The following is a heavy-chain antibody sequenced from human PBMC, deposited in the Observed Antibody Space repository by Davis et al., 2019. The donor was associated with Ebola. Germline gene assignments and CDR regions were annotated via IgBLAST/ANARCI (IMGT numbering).Heavy chain of an antibody. J-gene: IGHJ6*04. CDR3: AKSGLSFGVVKYHYGMDV. CDR2: IIPIFGTA. Sequence: AASVKVSCKASGGTFSSYAISWVRQAPGQGLEWMGGIIPIFGTANYAQKFQGRVTITADESTSTAYMELSSLRAEDTAVYYCAKSGLSFGVVKYHYGMDVWGKGTTVTVSS. V-gene: IGHV1-69*13. CDR1: GGTFSSYA. D-gene: IGHD3-3*01.